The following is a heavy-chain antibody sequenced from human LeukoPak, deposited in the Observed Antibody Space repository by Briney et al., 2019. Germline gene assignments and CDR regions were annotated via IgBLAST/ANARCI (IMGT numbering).Heavy chain of an antibody. Sequence: ASVKVSCKVSGYTLTELSMHWVRQAPGKGLEWMGGFDPEDGETIYAQKFQGRVTMTEDTSTDTAYMELSSLRSEDTAVYYCATDPPKKKYSSSWYSDLNYWGQGTLVTVSS. CDR3: ATDPPKKKYSSSWYSDLNY. J-gene: IGHJ4*02. CDR1: GYTLTELS. CDR2: FDPEDGET. D-gene: IGHD6-13*01. V-gene: IGHV1-24*01.